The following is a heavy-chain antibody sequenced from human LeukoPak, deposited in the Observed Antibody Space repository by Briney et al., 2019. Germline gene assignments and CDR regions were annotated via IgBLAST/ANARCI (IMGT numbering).Heavy chain of an antibody. J-gene: IGHJ4*02. CDR1: GFTFVIYG. Sequence: PGGSRRLSCAASGFTFVIYGMHGVPQSPGKGGEGVSGLSCRGGNTYYTDPVEARLTISRTNSKNTLYVKVKSLGSEYPPVSPFAKGVASFGDQWRQGTMLTVSS. D-gene: IGHD3-10*01. CDR3: AKGVASFGDQ. CDR2: LSCRGGNT. V-gene: IGHV3-23*01.